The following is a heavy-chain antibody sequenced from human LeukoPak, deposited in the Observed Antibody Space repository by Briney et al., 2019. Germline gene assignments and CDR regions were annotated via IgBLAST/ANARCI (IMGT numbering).Heavy chain of an antibody. J-gene: IGHJ4*02. D-gene: IGHD3-22*01. CDR3: ARNYYDSSAYYYFDY. V-gene: IGHV3-66*01. Sequence: GGSLRLSCAASGFTVSSNYMSWVRQAPGKGLEWVSLIYSGGGTYYADSVKGRFTISRDNSKNTLYLQMNSLRAEDTAVYYCARNYYDSSAYYYFDYWGQGTLVTVSS. CDR1: GFTVSSNY. CDR2: IYSGGGT.